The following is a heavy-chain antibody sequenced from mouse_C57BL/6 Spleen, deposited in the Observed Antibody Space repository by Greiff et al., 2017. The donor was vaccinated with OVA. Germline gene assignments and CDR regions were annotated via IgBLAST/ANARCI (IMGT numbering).Heavy chain of an antibody. Sequence: EVKLEESGPGMVKPSQSLSLTCTVTGYSITSGYDWHWIRHFPGNKLEWMGYISYSGSTNYNPSLKSRISITHDTSKNHFFLKLNSVTTEDTATYYCAREPYYDGSSYGYFDVWGTGTTVTVSS. CDR3: AREPYYDGSSYGYFDV. J-gene: IGHJ1*03. CDR2: ISYSGST. V-gene: IGHV3-1*01. D-gene: IGHD1-1*01. CDR1: GYSITSGYD.